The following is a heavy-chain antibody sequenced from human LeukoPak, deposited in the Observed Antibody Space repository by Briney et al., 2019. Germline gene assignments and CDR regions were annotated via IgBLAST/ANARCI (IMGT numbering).Heavy chain of an antibody. V-gene: IGHV4-59*01. CDR1: GGSISSYY. J-gene: IGHJ4*02. Sequence: PSETLSLTCTVSGGSISSYYWSWIRQPPGKGLEWIGYIYYSGSTNYNPSHKSRVTISVDTSKNQFSLKLSSVTAADTAVYYCASGAELGIDYWGQGTLVTVSS. D-gene: IGHD7-27*01. CDR3: ASGAELGIDY. CDR2: IYYSGST.